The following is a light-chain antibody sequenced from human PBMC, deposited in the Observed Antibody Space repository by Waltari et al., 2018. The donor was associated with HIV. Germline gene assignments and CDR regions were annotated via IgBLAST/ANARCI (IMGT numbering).Light chain of an antibody. CDR2: KND. Sequence: QSVLTQPPSASGTPGQRVTISGSGRSSKIGSNYVSWFQQLPGTIPRLLIYKNDQRPSGVPDRFSGSNSGTSASLAISGLRSEDEADYSCVAWDDSLSGLLFGGGTKLTVL. J-gene: IGLJ3*02. V-gene: IGLV1-47*01. CDR3: VAWDDSLSGLL. CDR1: SSKIGSNY.